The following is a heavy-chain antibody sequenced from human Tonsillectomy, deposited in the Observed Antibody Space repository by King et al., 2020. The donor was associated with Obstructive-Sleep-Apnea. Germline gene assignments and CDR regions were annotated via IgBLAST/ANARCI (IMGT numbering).Heavy chain of an antibody. CDR1: GGSISSYY. V-gene: IGHV4-59*08. D-gene: IGHD6-13*01. CDR2: IYYSGGT. CDR3: ARTYSSSWYWHFDY. J-gene: IGHJ4*02. Sequence: VQLQESGPGLVKPSETLSLTCTVSGGSISSYYWSWIRQFPGKGLEWIGYIYYSGGTNYNPSRKSRVTISVDTSKNQFSLKLSSVTAADTAVYYCARTYSSSWYWHFDYWGQGTLVTVSS.